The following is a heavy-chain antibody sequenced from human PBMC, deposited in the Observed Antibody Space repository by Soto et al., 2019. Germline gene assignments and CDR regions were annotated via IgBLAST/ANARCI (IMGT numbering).Heavy chain of an antibody. J-gene: IGHJ4*02. CDR3: ARQNSGWSYYFDY. Sequence: PGGSLRLSCAASGFTFSSYWMHWVRQAPGKGLVWVSRINSDGTTQYYADSMKGRFTISRDNSKNTLYLQMHTLRAGDTAVYYCARQNSGWSYYFDYWGLGTLVTVSS. CDR1: GFTFSSYW. V-gene: IGHV3-74*01. CDR2: INSDGTTQ. D-gene: IGHD6-19*01.